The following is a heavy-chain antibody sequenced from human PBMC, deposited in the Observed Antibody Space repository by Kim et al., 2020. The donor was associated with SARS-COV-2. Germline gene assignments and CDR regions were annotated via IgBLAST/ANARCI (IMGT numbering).Heavy chain of an antibody. J-gene: IGHJ6*03. V-gene: IGHV3-74*01. CDR3: ARDLYGCTNGVCYYYYYMDV. Sequence: GRFTISRDNAKNTLYLQMNSLRAEDTAVYYCARDLYGCTNGVCYYYYYMDVWGKGTTVTVSS. D-gene: IGHD2-8*01.